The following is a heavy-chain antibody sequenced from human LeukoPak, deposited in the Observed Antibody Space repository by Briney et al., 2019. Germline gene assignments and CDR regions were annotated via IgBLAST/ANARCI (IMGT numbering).Heavy chain of an antibody. V-gene: IGHV3-30-3*01. CDR3: ARDENYAAFDI. J-gene: IGHJ3*02. CDR2: ISYDGSNK. CDR1: GFTFSSYA. Sequence: GGSLRLSCAVSGFTFSSYAMHWVRQAPGKGLEWVAVISYDGSNKYYADSVKGRFTISGDNSKNTLYLQMNSLRAEDTAVYYCARDENYAAFDIWGQGTMVTVS. D-gene: IGHD2-2*01.